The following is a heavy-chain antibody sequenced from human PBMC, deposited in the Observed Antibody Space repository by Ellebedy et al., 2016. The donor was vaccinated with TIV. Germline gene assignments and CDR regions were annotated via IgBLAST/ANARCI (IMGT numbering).Heavy chain of an antibody. Sequence: SETLSLXXTVSGGSISSYYWSWIRQPPGKGLEWIGYIYYSGSTNYNPSLKSRVTISVDTSKNQFSLKLSSVTAADTAVYYCARNPAGKYSSSSHSLRLDAFDIWGQGTMVTVSS. CDR2: IYYSGST. J-gene: IGHJ3*02. CDR3: ARNPAGKYSSSSHSLRLDAFDI. CDR1: GGSISSYY. D-gene: IGHD6-6*01. V-gene: IGHV4-59*13.